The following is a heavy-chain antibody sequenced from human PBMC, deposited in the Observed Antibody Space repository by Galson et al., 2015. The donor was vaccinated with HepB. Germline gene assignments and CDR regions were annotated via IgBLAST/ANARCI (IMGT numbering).Heavy chain of an antibody. V-gene: IGHV1-69*13. CDR1: GGTFSTYT. D-gene: IGHD3-22*01. CDR2: IIPIFGAA. Sequence: SVKVSCKASGGTFSTYTLSWVRQAPGQGLEWMGGIIPIFGAANYAQKLQDRVTITADESTSTTYMELRRLRSEDTAVYYCARQYDISGYYPYWGQGTLVTVSS. CDR3: ARQYDISGYYPY. J-gene: IGHJ4*02.